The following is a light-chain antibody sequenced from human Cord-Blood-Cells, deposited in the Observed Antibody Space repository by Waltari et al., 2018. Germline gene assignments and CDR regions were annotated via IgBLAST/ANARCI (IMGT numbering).Light chain of an antibody. CDR3: QQRSNWPPWT. V-gene: IGKV3-11*01. J-gene: IGKJ1*01. Sequence: EIVLTQSPATLPLSPGETAPLSYRASQSVSSYLAWYHQNPGQAPRLLIYDASNRATGIPARFSGSGSGTDFTLTISSLEPEDFAVYYCQQRSNWPPWTFGQGTKVEIK. CDR1: QSVSSY. CDR2: DAS.